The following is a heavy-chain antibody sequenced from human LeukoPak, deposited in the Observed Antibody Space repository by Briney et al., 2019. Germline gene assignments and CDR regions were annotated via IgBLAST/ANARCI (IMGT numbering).Heavy chain of an antibody. V-gene: IGHV6-1*01. CDR2: TYYRSKWYN. CDR3: ARDQMRTVAGTLSFFDY. J-gene: IGHJ4*02. CDR1: GDSVSSNSAA. D-gene: IGHD6-19*01. Sequence: SQTLSLTCAISGDSVSSNSAAWNWIRQSPSRGLEWLGRTYYRSKWYNDYAVSVKSRITINPDTSKNQFSLQLNSVTPEDTAVYYRARDQMRTVAGTLSFFDYWGQGTLVTVSS.